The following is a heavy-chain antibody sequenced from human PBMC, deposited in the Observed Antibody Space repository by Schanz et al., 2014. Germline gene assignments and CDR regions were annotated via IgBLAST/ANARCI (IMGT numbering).Heavy chain of an antibody. J-gene: IGHJ4*02. CDR2: ILYDGNNE. CDR3: AKDTGYCHGGACYCFEY. CDR1: GFTFSSYG. Sequence: QVQLVESGGGVVQPGRSRRLSCEASGFTFSSYGMHWVRQAPGKGLEWVAVILYDGNNEDYADSVKGRFSISRDNSQNTLYLQMDSLRPEDTAVYFCAKDTGYCHGGACYCFEYWGLGILVTVSS. D-gene: IGHD2-8*02. V-gene: IGHV3-30*18.